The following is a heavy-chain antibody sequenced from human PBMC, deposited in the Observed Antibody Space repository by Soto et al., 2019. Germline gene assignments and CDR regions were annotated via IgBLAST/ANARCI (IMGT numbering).Heavy chain of an antibody. D-gene: IGHD6-19*01. J-gene: IGHJ4*02. CDR3: ATELQGWLVRAGDY. Sequence: QVQLVESGGGVVQPGRSLRLSCAASGFTFSSYGMHWVRQAPGKGLEWVAVISYDGSNKYYADSVKGRFTISRDNSKNTLYLQMNSLRAEDTAVYYCATELQGWLVRAGDYWGQGTLVTVSS. V-gene: IGHV3-30*03. CDR2: ISYDGSNK. CDR1: GFTFSSYG.